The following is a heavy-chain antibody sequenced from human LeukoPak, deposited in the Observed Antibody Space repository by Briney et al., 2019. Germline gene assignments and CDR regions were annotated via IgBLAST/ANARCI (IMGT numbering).Heavy chain of an antibody. CDR1: GFTFSSYS. Sequence: GGSLRLSCAASGFTFSSYSMNWVRQVPGKGLEWVSSISSSSSYIYYADSVKGRFTISRDNAKNSLYLQMNSLRAEDTAVYYCASTETYYDILTGYSPGDYFDYWGQGTLVTVSS. V-gene: IGHV3-21*01. CDR3: ASTETYYDILTGYSPGDYFDY. CDR2: ISSSSSYI. D-gene: IGHD3-9*01. J-gene: IGHJ4*02.